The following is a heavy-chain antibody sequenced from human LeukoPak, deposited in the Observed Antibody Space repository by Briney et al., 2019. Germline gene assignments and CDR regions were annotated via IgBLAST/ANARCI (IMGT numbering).Heavy chain of an antibody. J-gene: IGHJ6*03. CDR2: INHSGST. CDR3: ARTRRYCSSTSCKVYYYYYYMDV. CDR1: GGSFSGYY. V-gene: IGHV4-34*01. D-gene: IGHD2-2*01. Sequence: SETLSLTCAVYGGSFSGYYWSWIRQPPGKGLEWIGEINHSGSTNYNPSLKSRVTISVDTSKNQFSLKLSSVTAADTAVYYCARTRRYCSSTSCKVYYYYYYMDVWGKGTTVTVSS.